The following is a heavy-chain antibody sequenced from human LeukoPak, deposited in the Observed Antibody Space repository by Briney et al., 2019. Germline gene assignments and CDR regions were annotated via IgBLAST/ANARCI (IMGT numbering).Heavy chain of an antibody. CDR3: ARASDPWLQLT. CDR2: IKHDGSEK. CDR1: GFTFSSYW. Sequence: GGSLRLSCAASGFTFSSYWMSWVRQAPEKGLEWVANIKHDGSEKYYVDSVKGRFTISRDNAKNSLYLQMNSLRAEDTAVYYCARASDPWLQLTWGQGTLVTVSS. J-gene: IGHJ5*02. D-gene: IGHD5-24*01. V-gene: IGHV3-7*02.